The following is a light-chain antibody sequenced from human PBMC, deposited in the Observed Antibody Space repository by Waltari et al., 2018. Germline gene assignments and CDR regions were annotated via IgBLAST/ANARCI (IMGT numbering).Light chain of an antibody. V-gene: IGKV1-5*03. CDR3: QQYNSYPVT. CDR1: QSISSW. CDR2: KAS. J-gene: IGKJ2*01. Sequence: DIQMTQSPSTLSASVGDTVTITCRASQSISSWLAWYQQKPGKAPKLLIYKASSLESGVPLRFSGSGSGTEFTLTISSLQPDDFATYYCQQYNSYPVTFGQGTKLEIK.